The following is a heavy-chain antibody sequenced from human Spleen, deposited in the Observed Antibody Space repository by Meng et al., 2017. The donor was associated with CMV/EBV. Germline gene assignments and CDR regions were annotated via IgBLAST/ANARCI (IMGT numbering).Heavy chain of an antibody. CDR3: AREWFYGSGSYGFDY. Sequence: SGASISDSNWRSWVRQPPGKGLEWIGEINHSSITNYNPSLKSRVTISVDKSKNQFSLKLTPVTAADTAVYYCAREWFYGSGSYGFDYWGQGTLVTVSS. J-gene: IGHJ4*02. CDR1: GASISDSNW. CDR2: INHSSIT. D-gene: IGHD3-10*01. V-gene: IGHV4-4*02.